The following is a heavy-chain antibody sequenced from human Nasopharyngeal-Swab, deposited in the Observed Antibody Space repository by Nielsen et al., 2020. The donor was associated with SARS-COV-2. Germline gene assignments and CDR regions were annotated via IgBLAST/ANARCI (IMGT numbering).Heavy chain of an antibody. CDR1: GYTLTELS. Sequence: ASVKVSCKVSGYTLTELSMHWVRQAPGKGLEWMGGFDPEDGETIYAQKFQGRVTMTEDTSTDTAYMELSSLRSEDTAVYYCATGPVRGVISWFHPWGQGTLVNGSS. J-gene: IGHJ5*02. CDR3: ATGPVRGVISWFHP. V-gene: IGHV1-24*01. D-gene: IGHD3-10*01. CDR2: FDPEDGET.